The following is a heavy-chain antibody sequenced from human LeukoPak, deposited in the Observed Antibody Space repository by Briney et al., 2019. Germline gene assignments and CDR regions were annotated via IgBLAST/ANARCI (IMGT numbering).Heavy chain of an antibody. D-gene: IGHD1-26*01. CDR2: ISPSDGGT. V-gene: IGHV1-46*01. CDR3: ARELPGATRGFDY. CDR1: GYTFTTYF. J-gene: IGHJ4*02. Sequence: ASVKVTCKASGYTFTTYFMHWVRQAPGQGLEWMGMISPSDGGTNYAQKFQGRVTMTRDTSTSTVHMELSSLRSEDTAVYYCARELPGATRGFDYWGQGTLVTVSS.